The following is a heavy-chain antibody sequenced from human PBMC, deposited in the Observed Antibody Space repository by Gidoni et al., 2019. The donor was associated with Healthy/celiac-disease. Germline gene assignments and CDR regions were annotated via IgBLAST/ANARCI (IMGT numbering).Heavy chain of an antibody. CDR1: GGYISRGGYY. V-gene: IGHV4-31*03. D-gene: IGHD2-21*02. CDR2: IYYSGST. J-gene: IGHJ4*02. CDR3: ATWGAYCGGDCTFDY. Sequence: QVQLQESGPGLVKPSQTLSLTCTVSGGYISRGGYYWSWIRQHPGKGLEWIGYIYYSGSTYYNPSLKSRVTISVDTSKNQFSLKLSSVTAADTAVYYCATWGAYCGGDCTFDYWGQGTLVTVSS.